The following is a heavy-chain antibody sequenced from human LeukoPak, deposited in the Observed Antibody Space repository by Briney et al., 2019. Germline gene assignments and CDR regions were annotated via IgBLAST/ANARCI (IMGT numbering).Heavy chain of an antibody. CDR2: ISAYNGNT. D-gene: IGHD3-3*01. V-gene: IGHV1-18*01. Sequence: ASVKVSCKASGYTFTSYGISWVRQAPGQGLEWIGWISAYNGNTNYAQKLQGRVTMTTDTSTCTAYMELRSLRSDDTAVYYCARTYYDFWSGSQPYMDVWGKGTTVTVSS. CDR1: GYTFTSYG. CDR3: ARTYYDFWSGSQPYMDV. J-gene: IGHJ6*03.